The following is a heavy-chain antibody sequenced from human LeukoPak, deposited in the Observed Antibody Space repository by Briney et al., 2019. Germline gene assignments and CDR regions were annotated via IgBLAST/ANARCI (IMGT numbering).Heavy chain of an antibody. Sequence: PSETLSLTCTVSGGSISSYYWSWIRQPPGKGLEWIGYIYYNGSTNYNPSLKSRVTISVDTSKNQFSLRLSSVTAADTAVYYCARVTYSSSSISLDAFDIWGQGTMVTVSS. CDR3: ARVTYSSSSISLDAFDI. D-gene: IGHD6-6*01. CDR2: IYYNGST. J-gene: IGHJ3*02. CDR1: GGSISSYY. V-gene: IGHV4-59*12.